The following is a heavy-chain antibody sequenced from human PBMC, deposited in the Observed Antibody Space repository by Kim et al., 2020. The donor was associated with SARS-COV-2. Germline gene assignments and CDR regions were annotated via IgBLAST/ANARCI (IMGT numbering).Heavy chain of an antibody. CDR3: ARGRDTMVRGVMAYYYYGMDV. CDR1: GFTFSSYE. D-gene: IGHD3-10*01. CDR2: ISSSGSTI. Sequence: GGSLRLSCAASGFTFSSYEMNWVRQAPGKGLEWGSYISSSGSTIYYADSVKGRFTISRDNAKNSLYLQMNSLRAEDTAVYYCARGRDTMVRGVMAYYYYGMDVWGQGTTVTVSS. V-gene: IGHV3-48*03. J-gene: IGHJ6*02.